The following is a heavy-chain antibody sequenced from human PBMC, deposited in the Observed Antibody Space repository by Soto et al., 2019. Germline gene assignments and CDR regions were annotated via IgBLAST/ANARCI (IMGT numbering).Heavy chain of an antibody. V-gene: IGHV1-8*01. CDR3: ARGRIAAAATLVPAEYFQH. Sequence: GASVKVSCKASGYTFTSYDINWVRQATGQGLEWMGWMNPNSGNTGYAQKFQGRVTMTRNTSISTAYMELSSLRSEDTAVYYCARGRIAAAATLVPAEYFQHWGQGTLVTVSS. CDR2: MNPNSGNT. D-gene: IGHD6-13*01. CDR1: GYTFTSYD. J-gene: IGHJ1*01.